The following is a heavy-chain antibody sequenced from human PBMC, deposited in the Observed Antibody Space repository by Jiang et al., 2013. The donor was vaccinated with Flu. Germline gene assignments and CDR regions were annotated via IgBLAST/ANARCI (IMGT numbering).Heavy chain of an antibody. D-gene: IGHD6-25*01. CDR1: GFTFSSYG. Sequence: RSLRLSCAASGFTFSSYGMHWVRQAPGKGLEWVAVISYDGSNEKYADSVKGRFTISKDNSKNTLYLEMNSLRAEDTAVYYCAKDRAAAGPDGNYYYYYGMDVWGQGTTVTVSS. CDR2: ISYDGSNE. CDR3: AKDRAAAGPDGNYYYYYGMDV. J-gene: IGHJ6*02. V-gene: IGHV3-30*18.